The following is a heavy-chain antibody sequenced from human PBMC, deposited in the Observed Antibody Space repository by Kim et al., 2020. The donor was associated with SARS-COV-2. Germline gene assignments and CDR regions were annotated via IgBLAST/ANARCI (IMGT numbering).Heavy chain of an antibody. J-gene: IGHJ6*03. CDR1: GFTFSDYY. CDR3: ARVRDPVGSTRNYHYYYMDV. CDR2: ISSASSTR. D-gene: IGHD6-13*01. Sequence: GGSLRLSCAASGFTFSDYYMSWIRQAPGKGLEWISYISSASSTRDYADSVKGRFSISRDNAKKSLHLQMDSLRAEDTAVYYCARVRDPVGSTRNYHYYYMDVWGKGTTVTVSS. V-gene: IGHV3-11*01.